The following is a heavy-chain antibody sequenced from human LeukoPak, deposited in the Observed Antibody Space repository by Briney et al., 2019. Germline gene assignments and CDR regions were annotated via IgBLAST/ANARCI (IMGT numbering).Heavy chain of an antibody. CDR2: ISYDGSNK. CDR1: GFTFSSYA. J-gene: IGHJ4*02. V-gene: IGHV3-30-3*01. CDR3: ARARGDYFDY. Sequence: GGSLRLSCAASGFTFSSYAMPWVRQAPGKGLEWVAVISYDGSNKYYADSVKGRFTISRDNSKNTLYLQMNSLRAEDTAVYYCARARGDYFDYWGQGTLVTVSS. D-gene: IGHD3-10*01.